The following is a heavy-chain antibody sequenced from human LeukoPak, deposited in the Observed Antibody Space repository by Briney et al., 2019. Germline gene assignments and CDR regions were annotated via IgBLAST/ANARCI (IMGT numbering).Heavy chain of an antibody. CDR2: ISSSSSYI. V-gene: IGHV3-21*01. D-gene: IGHD5-18*01. CDR1: GLAFSSYA. J-gene: IGHJ4*02. Sequence: AGGSLRLSCAASGLAFSSYAMSWVRQAPGKGLDGVSSISSSSSYIYYADSVKGRLPISRDNAKNSLYLQMNSLRAEDPAGNYCARVDTAMDFDYWGQGTLVTVSS. CDR3: ARVDTAMDFDY.